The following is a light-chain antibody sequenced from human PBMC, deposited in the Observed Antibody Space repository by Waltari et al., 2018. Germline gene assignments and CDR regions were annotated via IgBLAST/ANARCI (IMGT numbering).Light chain of an antibody. CDR2: DVT. Sequence: QSALTQPASVSGSPGQSITISCPGTSTDIGDYTYVSWYQHQSGKAPKLMFYDVTERPSGVSNRFSGSKSGNTASLTISGLQADDEADYYCTSFSTISTSLFGGGTKVTVL. J-gene: IGLJ3*02. CDR1: STDIGDYTY. V-gene: IGLV2-14*03. CDR3: TSFSTISTSL.